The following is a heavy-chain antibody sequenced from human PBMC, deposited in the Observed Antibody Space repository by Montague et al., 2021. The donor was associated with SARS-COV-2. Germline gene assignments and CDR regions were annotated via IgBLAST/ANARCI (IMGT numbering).Heavy chain of an antibody. Sequence: CAISGDSVSSNNAAWNWIRQSPSRGLEWLGRTYYRSKWYNDYAVSVKSRITIDADTSKNHFSLQLKSMTPEDTAVYYCLQGYYFDSWCKGTLVIVSS. CDR2: TYYRSKWYN. D-gene: IGHD5-24*01. CDR1: GDSVSSNNAA. V-gene: IGHV6-1*01. CDR3: LQGYYFDS. J-gene: IGHJ4*02.